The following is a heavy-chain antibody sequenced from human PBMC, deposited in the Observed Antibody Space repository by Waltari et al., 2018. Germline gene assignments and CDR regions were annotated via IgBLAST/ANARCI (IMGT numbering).Heavy chain of an antibody. Sequence: QVRLQQWGAGLLKPSETLSLTCVVSGGSLSGYYWSWIRQPPGKGLEWVSYISSSSSTIYYADSVKGRFTISRDNAKNSLYLQMNSLRAEDTAVYYCARDKCSSTSCQYFDYWGQGTLVTVSS. D-gene: IGHD2-2*01. J-gene: IGHJ4*02. V-gene: IGHV3-11*04. CDR3: ARDKCSSTSCQYFDY. CDR2: ISSSSSTI. CDR1: GGSLSGYY.